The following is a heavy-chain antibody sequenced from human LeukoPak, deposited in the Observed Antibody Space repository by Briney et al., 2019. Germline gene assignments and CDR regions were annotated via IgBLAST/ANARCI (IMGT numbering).Heavy chain of an antibody. V-gene: IGHV3-21*04. CDR2: ISSSSSYI. D-gene: IGHD5-12*01. CDR1: GLTFSSYS. Sequence: PGGSLRLSCAASGLTFSSYSMNWVRQAPGKGLEWVSSISSSSSYIYYADSVKGRFTISRDNAKNSLYLQMNSLRAEDTAVYYCARGPVDSLNWFDPWGQGTLVTVSS. CDR3: ARGPVDSLNWFDP. J-gene: IGHJ5*02.